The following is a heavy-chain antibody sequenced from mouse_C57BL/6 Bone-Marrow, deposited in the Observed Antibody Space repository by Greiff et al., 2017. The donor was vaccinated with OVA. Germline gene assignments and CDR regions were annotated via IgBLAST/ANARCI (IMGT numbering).Heavy chain of an antibody. CDR2: IDPENGDT. J-gene: IGHJ2*01. V-gene: IGHV14-4*01. D-gene: IGHD2-3*01. CDR3: TTGGGYDGYYKGYYFDY. CDR1: GFNIKDDY. Sequence: EVQVVESGAELVRPGASVKLSCTASGFNIKDDYMHWVKQRPEQGLEWIGWIDPENGDTEYDSKFQGKATITADTSSNTAYLQLSSLTSEDTAVYYGTTGGGYDGYYKGYYFDYWGQGTTLTVSS.